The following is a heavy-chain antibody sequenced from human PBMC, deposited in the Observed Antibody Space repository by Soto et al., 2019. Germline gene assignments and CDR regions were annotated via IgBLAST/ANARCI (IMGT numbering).Heavy chain of an antibody. CDR1: GGSISSSSYY. CDR3: ARRVSGGYDILTGYYMFGSNFDY. J-gene: IGHJ4*02. D-gene: IGHD3-9*01. CDR2: IYYSGST. Sequence: QLQLQESGPGLVKPSETLSLTCTVSGGSISSSSYYWGWIRQPPGKGLEWIGSIYYSGSTYYNPSLKSRVTISVDTSKNQFSLKLSSVTAADTAVYYCARRVSGGYDILTGYYMFGSNFDYWGQGTLVTVSS. V-gene: IGHV4-39*01.